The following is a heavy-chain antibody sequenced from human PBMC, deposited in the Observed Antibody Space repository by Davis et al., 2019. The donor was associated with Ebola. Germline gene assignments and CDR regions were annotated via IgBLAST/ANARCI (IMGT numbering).Heavy chain of an antibody. D-gene: IGHD3-16*01. Sequence: PGGSLRLSCVASGFTFSAYGMHWVRQAPGKGLEWVSVIWHDGSNKYYTDFVKGRFTISRDNSKNTLYLQMNSLRVEDTAIYYCAKQGGQGDLDYWGQGTLVTVSS. CDR1: GFTFSAYG. J-gene: IGHJ4*02. CDR3: AKQGGQGDLDY. V-gene: IGHV3-33*06. CDR2: IWHDGSNK.